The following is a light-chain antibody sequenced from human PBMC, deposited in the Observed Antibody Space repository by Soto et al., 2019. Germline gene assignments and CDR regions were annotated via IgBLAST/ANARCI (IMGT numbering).Light chain of an antibody. V-gene: IGKV1-5*01. J-gene: IGKJ3*01. Sequence: DIQMTQSPSTLSASVGDRVTITCRDSQSISSWLAWYQQKPGKAPKLLIYDASSLESGVPSRFSGSGSGTEFTLTISSLQPDDFATYYCQQYNSYPIFTFGPGTKVDIK. CDR2: DAS. CDR3: QQYNSYPIFT. CDR1: QSISSW.